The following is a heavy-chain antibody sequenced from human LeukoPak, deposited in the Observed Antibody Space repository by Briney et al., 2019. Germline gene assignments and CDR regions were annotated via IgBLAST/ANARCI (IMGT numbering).Heavy chain of an antibody. CDR2: IYYSGST. Sequence: SETLSLTCTVSGGSISSGGYYWSWIRQHPGKGLEWIGYIYYSGSTYYNPSLKSRVTISVDTSKNQFSLKLSSVTAADTAVYYCARQEYLESSQTELDSWGQGTLVTVSS. J-gene: IGHJ4*02. D-gene: IGHD1-1*01. CDR3: ARQEYLESSQTELDS. V-gene: IGHV4-31*03. CDR1: GGSISSGGYY.